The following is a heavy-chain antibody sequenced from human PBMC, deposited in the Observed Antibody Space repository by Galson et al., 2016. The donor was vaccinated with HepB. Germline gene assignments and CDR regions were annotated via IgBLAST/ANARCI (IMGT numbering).Heavy chain of an antibody. CDR1: GFTFSSYS. V-gene: IGHV3-48*02. Sequence: SLRLSCAASGFTFSSYSMNWVRQAPGKGLEWVSYISSSSSIIYYADSVKGRFTISRDNAKNSLYLQLNSLSDGDTAVYYCAREWDFWSDYSGFRYYYFGMDVWGQGTTVTVSS. CDR3: AREWDFWSDYSGFRYYYFGMDV. CDR2: ISSSSSII. J-gene: IGHJ6*02. D-gene: IGHD3-3*01.